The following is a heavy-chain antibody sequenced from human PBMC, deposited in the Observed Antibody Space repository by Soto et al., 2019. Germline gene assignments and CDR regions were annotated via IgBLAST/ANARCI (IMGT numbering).Heavy chain of an antibody. CDR1: GGSISSGGYY. CDR3: ARDSSTSVGKVDY. D-gene: IGHD2-2*01. J-gene: IGHJ4*02. Sequence: QVQLQESGPGLVKPSQTLSLTCTVSGGSISSGGYYWIWIRQHPVKCLEWIGYIYYSGSTYYNPHLTSRVTISVDTSKNQFSLKLSSVTAADTAVYYCARDSSTSVGKVDYWGQGTLVTVSS. CDR2: IYYSGST. V-gene: IGHV4-31*03.